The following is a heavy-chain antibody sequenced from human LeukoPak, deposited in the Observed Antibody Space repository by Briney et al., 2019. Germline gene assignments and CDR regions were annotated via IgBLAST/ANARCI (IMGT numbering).Heavy chain of an antibody. J-gene: IGHJ4*02. Sequence: SETLSLTCAVYGGSFSGYYWSWIRQPPGKGLEWIGEINHSGSTNYNPSLKSRVTISVDTSKNQFSLKLSSMTAADTAVYYCARGLMGVGSYYGWGQGTLVTVSS. V-gene: IGHV4-34*01. CDR1: GGSFSGYY. CDR3: ARGLMGVGSYYG. CDR2: INHSGST. D-gene: IGHD1-26*01.